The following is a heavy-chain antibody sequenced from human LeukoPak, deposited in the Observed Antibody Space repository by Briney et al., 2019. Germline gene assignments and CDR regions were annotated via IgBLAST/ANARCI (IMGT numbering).Heavy chain of an antibody. CDR3: AKDHGGYSYGYTVMYYFDY. D-gene: IGHD5-18*01. Sequence: PGGPLRLSCAASGFTFSNFAMAWVRQVPEKGLEWVSAISGSGGSTYYADSVKGRFTISRDNSKNTLYLQMNSLRAEDTAVYYCAKDHGGYSYGYTVMYYFDYWGQGTLVTVSS. CDR2: ISGSGGST. J-gene: IGHJ4*02. CDR1: GFTFSNFA. V-gene: IGHV3-23*01.